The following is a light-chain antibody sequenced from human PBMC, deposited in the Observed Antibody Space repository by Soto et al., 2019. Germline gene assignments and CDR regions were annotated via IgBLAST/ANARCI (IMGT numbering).Light chain of an antibody. CDR1: SSDVGSYNH. CDR3: SSYTSSSTYV. Sequence: QSVLTQPASVSWSPGQSITISCTGTSSDVGSYNHVSWYQQHPGKAPKLMIYDVSNRPSGVSNRFSGSKSGNTASLTISGLQAEDEADYYCSSYTSSSTYVFGTGTKLTVL. CDR2: DVS. V-gene: IGLV2-14*01. J-gene: IGLJ1*01.